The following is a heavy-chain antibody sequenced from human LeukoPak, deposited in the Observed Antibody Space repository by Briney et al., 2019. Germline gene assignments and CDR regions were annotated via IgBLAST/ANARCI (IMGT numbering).Heavy chain of an antibody. CDR3: ARTSIAAREADY. CDR1: GFTFSRYS. D-gene: IGHD6-6*01. CDR2: ISNNGGST. Sequence: GGSLRLSCAASGFTFSRYSMHWVRQAPGKGLEYVSAISNNGGSTYYVKSVKGRFTISRDNSKNTLYLQMGSLRAEDMAVYYCARTSIAAREADYWGQGTLVTVSS. J-gene: IGHJ4*02. V-gene: IGHV3-64*01.